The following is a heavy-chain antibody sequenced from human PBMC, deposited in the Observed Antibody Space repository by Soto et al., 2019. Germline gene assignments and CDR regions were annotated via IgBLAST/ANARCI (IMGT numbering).Heavy chain of an antibody. CDR3: ARGEVYGMDV. Sequence: SSETLSLTCTVSGGSINSGDYYWTWIRQPPGKGLEWITYIYYSGSTYYNPSLKSRITIAVDTSKNQFSLKLSSVTAADTAVYYCARGEVYGMDVWGQGTTVT. CDR1: GGSINSGDYY. CDR2: IYYSGST. V-gene: IGHV4-30-4*01. J-gene: IGHJ6*02.